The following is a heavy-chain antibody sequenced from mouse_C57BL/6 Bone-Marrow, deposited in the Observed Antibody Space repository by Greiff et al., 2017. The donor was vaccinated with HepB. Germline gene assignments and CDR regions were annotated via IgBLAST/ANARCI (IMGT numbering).Heavy chain of an antibody. D-gene: IGHD2-2*01. V-gene: IGHV14-4*01. Sequence: EVQLQQSGAELVRPGASVKLSCTASGFNIKDDYMHWVKQRPEQGLEWIGWIDPENGDTEYASKLQGKATITADTSSNTAYLQLSSLTSEDTAVYYCTTRGYDGRFYAMDDWGQGTSVTVSS. CDR1: GFNIKDDY. CDR2: IDPENGDT. J-gene: IGHJ4*01. CDR3: TTRGYDGRFYAMDD.